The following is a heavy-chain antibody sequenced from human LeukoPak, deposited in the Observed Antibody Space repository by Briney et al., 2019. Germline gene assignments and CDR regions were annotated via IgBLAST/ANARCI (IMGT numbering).Heavy chain of an antibody. V-gene: IGHV4-34*01. CDR3: ARVWVVVPAAIRFGGNWFDP. Sequence: SETLSLTCAVYGGSFSGYYWSWIRQPPGKGLEWIGEINHSGSTNYNPSLKSRVTISVDTSKNQFSLKLSSVTAADTAVYYCARVWVVVPAAIRFGGNWFDPWGQGTLVTDSS. CDR2: INHSGST. J-gene: IGHJ5*02. D-gene: IGHD2-2*02. CDR1: GGSFSGYY.